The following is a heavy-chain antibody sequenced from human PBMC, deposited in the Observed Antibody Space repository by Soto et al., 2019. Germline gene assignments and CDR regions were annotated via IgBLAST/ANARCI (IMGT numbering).Heavy chain of an antibody. Sequence: QVQRVQSGAEVKKPGSSVKVSCKASGGTFSSYAISWVRQAPGQGLEWMGGIIPIFGTANYAQKFQGRVTITADESTSTVYMELSNLRSEDTAVYYCARQYSSRGDFDYWGQGTLVTVSS. CDR2: IIPIFGTA. J-gene: IGHJ4*02. V-gene: IGHV1-69*01. CDR1: GGTFSSYA. D-gene: IGHD6-13*01. CDR3: ARQYSSRGDFDY.